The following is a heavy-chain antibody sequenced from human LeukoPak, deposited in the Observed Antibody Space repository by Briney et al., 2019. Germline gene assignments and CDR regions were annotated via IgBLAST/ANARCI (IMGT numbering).Heavy chain of an antibody. D-gene: IGHD3-10*01. CDR2: ISAYNGNT. CDR1: GYTFTSYG. Sequence: GASVKVSCKASGYTFTSYGISWVRRAPGQGLEWMGWISAYNGNTNYAQKLQGRVTMTTDTSTSTAYMELRSLRSDDTAVYYCARGLLWFGELLGEIDYWGQGTLVTVSS. CDR3: ARGLLWFGELLGEIDY. J-gene: IGHJ4*02. V-gene: IGHV1-18*01.